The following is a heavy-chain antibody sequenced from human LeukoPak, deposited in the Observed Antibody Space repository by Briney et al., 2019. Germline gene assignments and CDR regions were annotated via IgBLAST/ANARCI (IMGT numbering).Heavy chain of an antibody. V-gene: IGHV4-34*01. CDR3: ARGLVQWLRGWFDP. D-gene: IGHD6-19*01. Sequence: SETLSLTCAVYGGSFSGYYWSWIRQPPGKGLEWIGEINHSGSTNYNPSLKSRVTISVDTSKNQFSLKLSSVTAADTAVYYCARGLVQWLRGWFDPWGQGTLVTVSS. CDR2: INHSGST. J-gene: IGHJ5*02. CDR1: GGSFSGYY.